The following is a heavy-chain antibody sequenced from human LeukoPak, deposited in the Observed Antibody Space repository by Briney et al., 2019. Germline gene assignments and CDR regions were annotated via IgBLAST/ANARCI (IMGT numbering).Heavy chain of an antibody. D-gene: IGHD2-2*02. CDR3: ASDKSCYTSYYYMDV. CDR1: GSTFTGYY. J-gene: IGHJ6*03. V-gene: IGHV1-2*02. CDR2: INPNSGGT. Sequence: GASVKVSCKASGSTFTGYYMHWVRQAPGQGLEWMGWINPNSGGTNYAQKFQGRVTMTRDTSISTAYMELSRLRSDDTAAYYCASDKSCYTSYYYMDVWGKGTTVTVSS.